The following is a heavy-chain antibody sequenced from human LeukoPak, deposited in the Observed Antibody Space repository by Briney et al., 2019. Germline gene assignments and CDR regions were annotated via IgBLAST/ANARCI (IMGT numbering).Heavy chain of an antibody. D-gene: IGHD4/OR15-4a*01. CDR3: ARRAGAYSHPYDY. Sequence: PGGSLRLSCSASGFTFSNYGIHWVRQAPGKGLEWVSFIFSSTHYSDSVKGRFTISRDNSKNTLYLQMNSLRAEDTAVYYCARRAGAYSHPYDYWGQGTLVTVSS. CDR2: IFSST. V-gene: IGHV3-NL1*01. CDR1: GFTFSNYG. J-gene: IGHJ4*02.